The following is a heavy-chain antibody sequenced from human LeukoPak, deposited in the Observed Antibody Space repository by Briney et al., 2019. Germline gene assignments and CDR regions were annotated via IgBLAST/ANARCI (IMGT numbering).Heavy chain of an antibody. D-gene: IGHD2-2*02. Sequence: GGSLRLSCAASGFTFSSYAMSWVHQAPGKGLEWVSAMSGTGGYTYYADSVKGRFTISRDSSKNTLYLQMNSLRGEDTAIYYCAKELGHTLPFDCWGQGTLVTVSS. V-gene: IGHV3-23*01. CDR1: GFTFSSYA. CDR2: MSGTGGYT. CDR3: AKELGHTLPFDC. J-gene: IGHJ4*02.